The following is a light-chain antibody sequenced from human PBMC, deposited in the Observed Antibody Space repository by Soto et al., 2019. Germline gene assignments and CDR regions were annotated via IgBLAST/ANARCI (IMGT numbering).Light chain of an antibody. CDR2: EVT. CDR1: SSDVGGYNY. Sequence: QSVLTQPASVSGSAGQSITISCTGTSSDVGGYNYVSWYQQHPGKARKLMIFEVTNRPSGISNRFSGSRSGNTASLTISDLQAEDEAEYYCNSYTGSNTFVFGTGTKVTVL. V-gene: IGLV2-14*03. CDR3: NSYTGSNTFV. J-gene: IGLJ1*01.